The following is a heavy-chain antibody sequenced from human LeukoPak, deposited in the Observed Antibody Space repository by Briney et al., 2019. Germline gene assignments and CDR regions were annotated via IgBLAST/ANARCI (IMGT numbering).Heavy chain of an antibody. CDR1: GVSISSYY. V-gene: IGHV4-59*01. J-gene: IGHJ6*03. Sequence: SETLSLTCTVSGVSISSYYWSWIRQPPGKGLEWIGYIYYSGSTNYNPSLKSRITISVDTSKNQFSLKLSSVTAADTAVYYCARVELANYYYYYMDVWGKGTTVTVSS. CDR3: ARVELANYYYYYMDV. D-gene: IGHD1-26*01. CDR2: IYYSGST.